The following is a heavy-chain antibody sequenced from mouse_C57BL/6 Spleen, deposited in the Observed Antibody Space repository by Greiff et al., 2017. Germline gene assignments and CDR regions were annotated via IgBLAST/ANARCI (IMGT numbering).Heavy chain of an antibody. D-gene: IGHD1-1*01. V-gene: IGHV1-9*01. J-gene: IGHJ2*01. CDR2: ILPGGGST. Sequence: VQLQQSGPELVKPGASVKLSCKATGYTFTGYWIEWVKQRPGHGLEWIGEILPGGGSTNYNEKFKGKATFTAATSSNTAYMQLSSLTTEDSAIXYCARRGTTVVDYWGQGTTLTVSS. CDR1: GYTFTGYW. CDR3: ARRGTTVVDY.